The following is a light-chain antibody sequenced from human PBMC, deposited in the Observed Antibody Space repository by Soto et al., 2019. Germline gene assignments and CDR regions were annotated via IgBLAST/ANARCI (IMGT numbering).Light chain of an antibody. V-gene: IGKV1-39*01. Sequence: DIQMTQSPPSLSASVGDSVSITCRASQSISSHLNWYQQKPGKAPKLLIYAASSLQSGVPSRFSGSGSGTDFTLTIRGLQPEDFATYYCQQISGSCHWAFGQGTKVDIK. CDR2: AAS. CDR3: QQISGSCHWA. J-gene: IGKJ1*01. CDR1: QSISSH.